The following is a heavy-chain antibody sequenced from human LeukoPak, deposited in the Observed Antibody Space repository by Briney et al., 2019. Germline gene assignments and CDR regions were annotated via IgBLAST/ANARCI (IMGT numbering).Heavy chain of an antibody. Sequence: SETLSLTCTVSGGSIGSYYWSCVRQPAGKGLEWIGRIYTSGSTNYNPSLKSRVTMSVDTSKNQFSLKLSSVTAADTAVYYCARELRGDIVVVPAAMCWFDPWGQGTLVTVSS. CDR1: GGSIGSYY. CDR2: IYTSGST. D-gene: IGHD2-2*01. J-gene: IGHJ5*02. V-gene: IGHV4-4*07. CDR3: ARELRGDIVVVPAAMCWFDP.